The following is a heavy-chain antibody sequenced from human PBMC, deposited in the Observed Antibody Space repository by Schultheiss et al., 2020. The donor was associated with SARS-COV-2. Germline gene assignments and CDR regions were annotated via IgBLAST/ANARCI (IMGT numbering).Heavy chain of an antibody. CDR3: ARVVATMASDY. V-gene: IGHV1-18*04. J-gene: IGHJ4*02. Sequence: ASVKVSCKASGYTFTSYYMHWVRQAPGQGLEWMGWISAYNGNTNYAQKLQGRVTMTTDTSTSTAYMELRSLRSDDTAVYYCARVVATMASDYWGQGTLVTVSS. D-gene: IGHD5-12*01. CDR1: GYTFTSYY. CDR2: ISAYNGNT.